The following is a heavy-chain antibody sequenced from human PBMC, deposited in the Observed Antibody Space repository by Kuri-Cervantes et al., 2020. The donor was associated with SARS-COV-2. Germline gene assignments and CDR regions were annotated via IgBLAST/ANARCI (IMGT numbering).Heavy chain of an antibody. CDR1: GFSFSNFG. J-gene: IGHJ4*02. CDR3: TKDLAELGMTH. D-gene: IGHD7-27*01. CDR2: MWSGGSNK. Sequence: GESLKISCAASGFSFSNFGMHWVRQAPGKGLEWVAAMWSGGSNKYYADSVKGRFTISRDNSNNTLYLQMNILRSEDTAVYYCTKDLAELGMTHWGQGTLVTVSS. V-gene: IGHV3-33*06.